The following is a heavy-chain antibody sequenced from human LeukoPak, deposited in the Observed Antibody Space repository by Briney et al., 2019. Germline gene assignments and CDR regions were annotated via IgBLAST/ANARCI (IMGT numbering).Heavy chain of an antibody. CDR2: IYTSGST. CDR1: GGSISSYY. V-gene: IGHV4-4*07. Sequence: SETLSLTCTVSGGSISSYYWSWVRQPPGEGLEWIGRIYTSGSTNYNPSLKSRVTISVDKTNNQFSLKLSSVTAADTAVYYCAREWAVADQYTWFDPWGQGTLVTVSS. J-gene: IGHJ5*02. CDR3: AREWAVADQYTWFDP. D-gene: IGHD6-19*01.